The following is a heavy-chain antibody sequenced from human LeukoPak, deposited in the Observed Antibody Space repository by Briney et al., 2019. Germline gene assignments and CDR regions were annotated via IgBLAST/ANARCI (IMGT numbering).Heavy chain of an antibody. D-gene: IGHD3-3*01. CDR1: GYTFTSYD. Sequence: APVTVSCKASGYTFTSYDINWVRQATGQGLEWMGWMNPNSGNTGYAQKFQGRVTITRNTSISTAYMELSSLRSEDTAVYYCARLNTIFGVVIGDAFDIWGQGTMVTVSS. CDR3: ARLNTIFGVVIGDAFDI. V-gene: IGHV1-8*03. CDR2: MNPNSGNT. J-gene: IGHJ3*02.